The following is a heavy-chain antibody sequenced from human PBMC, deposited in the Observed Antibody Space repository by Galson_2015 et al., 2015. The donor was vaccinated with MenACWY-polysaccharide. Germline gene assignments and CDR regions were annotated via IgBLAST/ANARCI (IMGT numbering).Heavy chain of an antibody. D-gene: IGHD6-13*01. V-gene: IGHV3-30*02. J-gene: IGHJ4*02. CDR3: AKDRTAAASDGDY. Sequence: RFTLSRDNSKNTLYLQMDSLRAEDTAVYYCAKDRTAAASDGDYWGQGTLVTVSS.